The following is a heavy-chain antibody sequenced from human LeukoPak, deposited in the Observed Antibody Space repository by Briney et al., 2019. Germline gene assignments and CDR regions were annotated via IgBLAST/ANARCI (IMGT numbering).Heavy chain of an antibody. CDR3: ARVSSSWYQDWYFDL. J-gene: IGHJ2*01. Sequence: AASVKVSCKASGGTFSSYAISWVRQAPGQGLEWMGGIIPIFGTANYAQKFQGRVTITADKSTSTAYMELSSLRSEDTAVYYCARVSSSWYQDWYFDLWGRGTLVTVSS. CDR2: IIPIFGTA. CDR1: GGTFSSYA. V-gene: IGHV1-69*06. D-gene: IGHD6-13*01.